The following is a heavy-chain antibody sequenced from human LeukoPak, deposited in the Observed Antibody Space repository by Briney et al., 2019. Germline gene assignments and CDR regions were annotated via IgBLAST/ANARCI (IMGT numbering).Heavy chain of an antibody. Sequence: SETLSLTCTVSGYSISSDYYWGWIRQPSGKGLEWIGGTHHSGTTYYNPSLKSRVTISADTSKNQFSLKLSSVTAADTAVYYCARSSVLRYFDWAFYYYYMDVWGKGTTVTVSS. CDR1: GYSISSDYY. V-gene: IGHV4-38-2*02. CDR2: THHSGTT. J-gene: IGHJ6*03. CDR3: ARSSVLRYFDWAFYYYYMDV. D-gene: IGHD3-9*01.